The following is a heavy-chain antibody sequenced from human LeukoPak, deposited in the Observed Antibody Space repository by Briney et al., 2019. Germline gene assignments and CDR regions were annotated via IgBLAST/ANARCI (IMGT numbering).Heavy chain of an antibody. D-gene: IGHD6-19*01. CDR2: IYYTGST. J-gene: IGHJ5*02. CDR1: GGSISSSGYF. Sequence: SETLSLTCTVSGGSISSSGYFWGWIRQPPGKGLEWIGSIYYTGSTYYNPSLKSRVTISIDTSKNQFSLRLSSVTAADTAVYYCARELAVAGVNWFGPWGQGTLVTVSS. V-gene: IGHV4-39*02. CDR3: ARELAVAGVNWFGP.